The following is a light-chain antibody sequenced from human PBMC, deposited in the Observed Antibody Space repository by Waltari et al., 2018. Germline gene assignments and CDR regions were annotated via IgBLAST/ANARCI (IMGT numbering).Light chain of an antibody. J-gene: IGKJ1*01. CDR3: QQCNTYS. CDR1: QSINSW. CDR2: KAS. V-gene: IGKV1-5*03. Sequence: DIQMTQSPSTLSASVGDRVTITCRASQSINSWLAWYQQKPGKAPKLLIYKASTVESGVPSRFSGSGSGTEFTLTISGLQPDDFATYYCQQCNTYSFGQGTNVEIK.